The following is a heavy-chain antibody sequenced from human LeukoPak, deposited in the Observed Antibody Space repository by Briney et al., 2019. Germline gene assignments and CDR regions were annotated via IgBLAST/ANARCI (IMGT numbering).Heavy chain of an antibody. D-gene: IGHD4-23*01. CDR3: ARGLTTTVVIGNWFDP. CDR1: GYTFTSYG. V-gene: IGHV1-18*01. J-gene: IGHJ5*02. Sequence: ASVKVSCKASGYTFTSYGISRVRQAPGQGLEWMGWISAYNGNTNYAQKLQGRVTMTRDTSISTAYMELSRLRSDDTAVYYCARGLTTTVVIGNWFDPWGQGTLVTVSS. CDR2: ISAYNGNT.